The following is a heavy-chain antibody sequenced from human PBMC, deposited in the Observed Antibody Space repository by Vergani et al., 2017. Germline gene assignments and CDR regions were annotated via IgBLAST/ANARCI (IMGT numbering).Heavy chain of an antibody. D-gene: IGHD1-20*01. CDR2: MSFDGSNK. CDR1: GFTFSSYA. V-gene: IGHV3-30*04. Sequence: VQLLESGGGLVQPGGSLRLSCAASGFTFSSYAMSWVRQAPGKGLEWVAVMSFDGSNKYYADSVKGRFTISRDNSKNTLYLQMNSLRAEDTAVYYCANNWNFDYWGQGTLVTVSS. J-gene: IGHJ4*02. CDR3: ANNWNFDY.